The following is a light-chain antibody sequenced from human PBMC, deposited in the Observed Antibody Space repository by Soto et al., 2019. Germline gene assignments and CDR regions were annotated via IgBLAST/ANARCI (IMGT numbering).Light chain of an antibody. J-gene: IGKJ1*01. CDR3: LQYDSYSWT. Sequence: DIQMTQSPSTLSASVGDRVTITCRASRSISDWVAWYQQKPGKAPKLLIFDASYLKSGVPSRFSGSGSGTEFTLTISSLQPDDVATYYCLQYDSYSWTFGQGTKVDIK. V-gene: IGKV1-5*01. CDR1: RSISDW. CDR2: DAS.